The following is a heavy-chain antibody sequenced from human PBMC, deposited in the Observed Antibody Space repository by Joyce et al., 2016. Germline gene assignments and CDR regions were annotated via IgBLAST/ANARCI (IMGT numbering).Heavy chain of an antibody. CDR2: IYYSEST. Sequence: QVQLQESGPGLVKPSETLSLTCTVSGGSVSSGSYSWSWIRQPPGKGLEWIGYIYYSESTNYNPSLKSRVTISVDTSKNQFSLNLISVTAADTAVYYCASHFRGDAFDIWGQGTMVTVSS. CDR1: GGSVSSGSYS. CDR3: ASHFRGDAFDI. V-gene: IGHV4-61*01. J-gene: IGHJ3*02. D-gene: IGHD3-3*02.